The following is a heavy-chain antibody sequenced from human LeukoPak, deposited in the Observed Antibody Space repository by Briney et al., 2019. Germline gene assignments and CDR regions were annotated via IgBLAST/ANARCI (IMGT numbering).Heavy chain of an antibody. D-gene: IGHD5-24*01. CDR1: GGSMSRYY. CDR2: IYDSGST. J-gene: IGHJ4*02. Sequence: PSETLSLTCTVSGGSMSRYYWSWIRQPPGKGLEWIGYIYDSGSTNYNPTFKSRVTISADTLKKEFSLKLTSVPDADTAVYYCAGGRWLQLPHYWGQGTLVTVSS. V-gene: IGHV4-59*01. CDR3: AGGRWLQLPHY.